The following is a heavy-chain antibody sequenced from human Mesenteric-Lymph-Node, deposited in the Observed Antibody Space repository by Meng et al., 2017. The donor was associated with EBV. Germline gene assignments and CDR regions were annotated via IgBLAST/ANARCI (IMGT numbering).Heavy chain of an antibody. CDR1: GASISSTPYY. J-gene: IGHJ4*02. CDR2: MSYSSGTT. D-gene: IGHD5-18*01. V-gene: IGHV4-39*07. Sequence: ESGPGLLKPSKTPSPTFSVSGASISSTPYYWGWIRQSPGKGLEWIGSMSYSSGTTSYNASLKSRVTISIDSSKNQFSLRLQSVTAADTAVYFCATSYGYTSTYWGPGTLVTVSS. CDR3: ATSYGYTSTY.